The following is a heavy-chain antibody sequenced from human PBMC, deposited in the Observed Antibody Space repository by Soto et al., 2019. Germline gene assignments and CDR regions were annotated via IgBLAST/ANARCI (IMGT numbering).Heavy chain of an antibody. J-gene: IGHJ6*02. Sequence: QVQLVQSGAEVKKPGSSVKVSCKASGGTFSSYAISWVRQAPGQGLEWMGGIIPIFGTPNYAQKFQGRVTITADESTSTAYMELSSLRSEDTAVYYCARGRVVVVAATRAYYGMDVWGQGTTVTVSS. CDR1: GGTFSSYA. V-gene: IGHV1-69*01. D-gene: IGHD2-15*01. CDR3: ARGRVVVVAATRAYYGMDV. CDR2: IIPIFGTP.